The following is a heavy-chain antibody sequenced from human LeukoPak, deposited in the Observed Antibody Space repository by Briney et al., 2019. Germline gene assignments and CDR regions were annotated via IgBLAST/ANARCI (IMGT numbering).Heavy chain of an antibody. Sequence: GASVKVSCKSSGPTISAYYMHWDRQAPGQGLELMGWINPHSGATHSAQKFQGRVTMTRDTSISTDYMELSSLTSDDTAVYYCARKKVDVVSTYDYWGQGTLVTVSS. D-gene: IGHD5/OR15-5a*01. CDR2: INPHSGAT. CDR1: GPTISAYY. V-gene: IGHV1-2*02. CDR3: ARKKVDVVSTYDY. J-gene: IGHJ4*02.